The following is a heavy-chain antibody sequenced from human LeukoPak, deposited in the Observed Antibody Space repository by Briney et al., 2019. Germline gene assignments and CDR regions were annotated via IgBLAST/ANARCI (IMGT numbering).Heavy chain of an antibody. Sequence: PSETLSLTCAVYGGSFSGYYWSWIRQPPGKGLEWIEEINHSGSTNYNPSLKSRVTISVDTSKNQFSLKLSSVTAADTAVYYCARGRGYSSSWPLWGQGTMVTVSS. CDR2: INHSGST. J-gene: IGHJ3*01. CDR3: ARGRGYSSSWPL. D-gene: IGHD6-13*01. CDR1: GGSFSGYY. V-gene: IGHV4-34*01.